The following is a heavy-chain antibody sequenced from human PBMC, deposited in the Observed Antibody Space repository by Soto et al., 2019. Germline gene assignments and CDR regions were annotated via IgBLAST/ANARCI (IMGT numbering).Heavy chain of an antibody. CDR2: IRNKANSYAT. Sequence: PGGSLRLSCAASGFTFSDHYMDWVRQAPGKGLEWVGRIRNKANSYATEYAASVKGRFTISRDDSKNSLYLQMNSLRTEDTAVYYCARVPLVAGAAATRGRFAPWGQGTLVTVSS. D-gene: IGHD2-2*01. V-gene: IGHV3-72*01. J-gene: IGHJ5*02. CDR1: GFTFSDHY. CDR3: ARVPLVAGAAATRGRFAP.